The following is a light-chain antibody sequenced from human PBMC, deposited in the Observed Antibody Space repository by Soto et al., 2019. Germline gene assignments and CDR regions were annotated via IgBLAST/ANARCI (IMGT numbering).Light chain of an antibody. CDR3: QQYNTYPRT. CDR1: QSISNW. Sequence: DIQMTQSPSTLSASVGDRVTITCRASQSISNWLAWNQQKPGKAPKLLIYKASTLESGVPSRFSGSGSGTEFTLTISSLQPDDIATYYCQQYNTYPRTFGQGTKVEIK. V-gene: IGKV1-5*03. CDR2: KAS. J-gene: IGKJ1*01.